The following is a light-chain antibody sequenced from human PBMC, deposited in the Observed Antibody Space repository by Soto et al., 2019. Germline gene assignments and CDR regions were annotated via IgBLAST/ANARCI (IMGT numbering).Light chain of an antibody. CDR2: DAS. CDR1: QDISNY. CDR3: QRYDYLMLT. Sequence: IHVTQPASSLSASVGHTFTITCQARQDISNYLNWYQQKPGKAPKLLIYDASNLETGVPSRLIGSGCGTDFTFTIISMNAEDISPYECQRYDYLMLTWGGGTKVDIK. V-gene: IGKV1-33*01. J-gene: IGKJ4*01.